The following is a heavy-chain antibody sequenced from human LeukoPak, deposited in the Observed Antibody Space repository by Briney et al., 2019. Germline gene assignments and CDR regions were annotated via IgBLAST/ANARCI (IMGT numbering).Heavy chain of an antibody. D-gene: IGHD6-19*01. CDR3: AREAVAGSFDY. CDR2: IIPIFGTA. V-gene: IGHV1-69*01. Sequence: EASVKVSCKASGGTFSSYAISWARQAPGQGLEWMGGIIPIFGTANYAQKFQGRVTITADESTSTAYMELSSLRSEDTAVYYCAREAVAGSFDYWGQGTLVTVSS. J-gene: IGHJ4*02. CDR1: GGTFSSYA.